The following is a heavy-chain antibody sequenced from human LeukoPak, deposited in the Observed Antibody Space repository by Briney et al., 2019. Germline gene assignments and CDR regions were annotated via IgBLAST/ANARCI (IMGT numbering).Heavy chain of an antibody. Sequence: PGGSLRLSCAASGFTFSTYWMHWVRQPPGKGLVWLSRINTDGTTTTYADSVKGRFTISRDNAKNTLYLQLNSLRADDTAVYFCARGGVNRPTLDYWGQGALVTLSS. D-gene: IGHD1-26*01. V-gene: IGHV3-74*01. CDR3: ARGGVNRPTLDY. CDR1: GFTFSTYW. J-gene: IGHJ4*02. CDR2: INTDGTTT.